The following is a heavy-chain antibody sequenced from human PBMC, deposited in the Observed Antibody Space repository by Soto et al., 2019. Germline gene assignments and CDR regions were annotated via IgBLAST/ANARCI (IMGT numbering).Heavy chain of an antibody. J-gene: IGHJ6*02. CDR3: ARDRGIVVVIPGGGWYLSSCGMDV. CDR1: GFTFSSHA. CDR2: ILYEGSKK. Sequence: PGGSLRLSFAASGFTFSSHAMHGVRQAPGKGREWVAVILYEGSKKYYADSVKGRFTTSGENSKTSLYLQMNSLRAEDTAVYYCARDRGIVVVIPGGGWYLSSCGMDVWGQGTTVTVSS. V-gene: IGHV3-30-3*01. D-gene: IGHD3-22*01.